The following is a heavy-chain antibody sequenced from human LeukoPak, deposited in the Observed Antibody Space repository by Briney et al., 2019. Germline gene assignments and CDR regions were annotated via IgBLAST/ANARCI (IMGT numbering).Heavy chain of an antibody. CDR3: ARERGPITMVRGVIMRVFDY. CDR2: INPNSGGT. Sequence: ASVKVSCKASGYTFTGYYMHWVRQAPGQGLEWMGRINPNSGGTNYAQKFQGRVTMTRDTSISTAYMELSRLRSDDTAVYYCARERGPITMVRGVIMRVFDYWGRGTLVTVSS. V-gene: IGHV1-2*06. CDR1: GYTFTGYY. J-gene: IGHJ4*02. D-gene: IGHD3-10*01.